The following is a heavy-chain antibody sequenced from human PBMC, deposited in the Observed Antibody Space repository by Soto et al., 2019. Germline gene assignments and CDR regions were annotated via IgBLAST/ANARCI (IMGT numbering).Heavy chain of an antibody. CDR1: GGTFSSYA. CDR3: ARDLLWFRESRY. Sequence: VASVKVSCKASGGTFSSYAISWVRQAPGQGLQWMGGIIPIFGTANYAQKFQGRVTITADEYTSTAYMELSSLRSEDTTVYYCARDLLWFRESRYWGQGTLVTVSS. D-gene: IGHD3-10*01. V-gene: IGHV1-69*13. J-gene: IGHJ4*02. CDR2: IIPIFGTA.